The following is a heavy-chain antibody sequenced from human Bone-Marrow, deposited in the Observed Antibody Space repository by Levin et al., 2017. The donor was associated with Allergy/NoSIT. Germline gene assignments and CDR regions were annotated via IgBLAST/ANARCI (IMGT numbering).Heavy chain of an antibody. V-gene: IGHV3-30-3*01. CDR2: ISHDGSNI. J-gene: IGHJ5*02. CDR3: AGGAANYFDP. CDR1: GFTFSSYA. Sequence: PGGSLRLSCAASGFTFSSYAMDWVRQAPGEGLEWVAAISHDGSNIFYTDSVRGRFTISRDNSGNTLYLQMNSLRTEDTAIYYCAGGAANYFDPWGQGTLVTVSS. D-gene: IGHD1-7*01.